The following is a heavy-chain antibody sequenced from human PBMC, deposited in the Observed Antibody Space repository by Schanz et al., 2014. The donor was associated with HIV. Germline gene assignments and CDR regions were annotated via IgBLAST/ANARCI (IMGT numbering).Heavy chain of an antibody. V-gene: IGHV3-74*01. CDR3: VRDRVYSFWTGYEPFDS. CDR2: IKYDGSWT. D-gene: IGHD3-3*01. J-gene: IGHJ5*01. Sequence: EVKLSESGGGLVQPGGSLRLSCVASGFKFSDSWMHWVRQSPGRGLVWVSRIKYDGSWTDYADSVKGRFTISRDNAKNTVSLQMNRLRAEDTAVYYCVRDRVYSFWTGYEPFDSWGQGTLVTVSS. CDR1: GFKFSDSW.